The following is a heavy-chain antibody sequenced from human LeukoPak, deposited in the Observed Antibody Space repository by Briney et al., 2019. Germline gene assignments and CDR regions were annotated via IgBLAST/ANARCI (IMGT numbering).Heavy chain of an antibody. CDR2: IYYSGST. CDR1: GGSISSYY. J-gene: IGHJ4*02. Sequence: PSETLSLTCTVSGGSISSYYWSWIRQPPGKGLEWIGYIYYSGSTNYNPSLKSRVTISVDTSKNQFSLKLSSVTAADTAVYYCARITPVVKTQPYFDYWGQGTLVTVSS. V-gene: IGHV4-59*01. D-gene: IGHD4-23*01. CDR3: ARITPVVKTQPYFDY.